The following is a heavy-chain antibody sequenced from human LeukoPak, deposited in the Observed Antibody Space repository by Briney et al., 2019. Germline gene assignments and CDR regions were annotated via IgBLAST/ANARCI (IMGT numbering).Heavy chain of an antibody. Sequence: NTSETLSLTCAVYGGSFSGYYWSWIRQPPGKGLEWIGEINHSGSTNYNPSLKSRVTISVDTSKNQFSLKLSSVTAADTAVYYCARYYYDSGSYYVFDYWGQGTLVTVSS. J-gene: IGHJ4*02. CDR1: GGSFSGYY. V-gene: IGHV4-34*01. CDR3: ARYYYDSGSYYVFDY. CDR2: INHSGST. D-gene: IGHD3-10*01.